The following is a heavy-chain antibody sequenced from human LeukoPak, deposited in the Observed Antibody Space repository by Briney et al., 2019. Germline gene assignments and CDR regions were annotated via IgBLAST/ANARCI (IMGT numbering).Heavy chain of an antibody. CDR3: ARVRSSWYSGPFDY. J-gene: IGHJ4*02. CDR1: GYTFTSYG. V-gene: IGHV1-18*01. CDR2: ISAYNGNT. D-gene: IGHD6-13*01. Sequence: GASVKVSCKASGYTFTSYGISWVRQAPGQGLEWMGWISAYNGNTNYAQKLQGRVTMTTDTSTSTAYMELRSLRSDDTAVYYCARVRSSWYSGPFDYWGQGTLVTVSS.